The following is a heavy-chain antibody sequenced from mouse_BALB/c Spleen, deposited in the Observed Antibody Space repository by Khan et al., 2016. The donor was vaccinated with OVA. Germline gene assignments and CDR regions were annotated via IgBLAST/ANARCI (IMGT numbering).Heavy chain of an antibody. Sequence: EVQLQESGPGLVKPSQSLSLTCTVTGYSITSDYAWNWIRQFPRNKLEWMGYISYSGSTSYNPSLQSRISITRDPSKNQFFLQLNSVTTEDTATYCWARAGDEAWFAYWGQGTLVTVSA. V-gene: IGHV3-2*02. CDR2: ISYSGST. J-gene: IGHJ3*01. D-gene: IGHD3-3*01. CDR3: ARAGDEAWFAY. CDR1: GYSITSDYA.